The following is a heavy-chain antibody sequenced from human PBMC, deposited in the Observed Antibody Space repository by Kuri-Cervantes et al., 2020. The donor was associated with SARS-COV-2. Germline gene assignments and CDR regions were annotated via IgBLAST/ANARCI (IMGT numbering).Heavy chain of an antibody. V-gene: IGHV1-3*01. J-gene: IGHJ6*02. CDR3: ARDFGHSSGWSARYYGMDV. D-gene: IGHD6-19*01. Sequence: ASVKVSCKASGYTFTSYAMHWVRQAPGQRLEWMGWINAGNGNTKYSQKFQGRVTITRDTSASTAYMELSSLRSEDTAVYYCARDFGHSSGWSARYYGMDVWGQGTTVTVSS. CDR2: INAGNGNT. CDR1: GYTFTSYA.